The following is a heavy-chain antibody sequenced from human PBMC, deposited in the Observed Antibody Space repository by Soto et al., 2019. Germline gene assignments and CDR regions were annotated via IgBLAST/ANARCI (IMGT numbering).Heavy chain of an antibody. D-gene: IGHD3-10*01. Sequence: EVQLLESGGGLVQPGGSLRLSCAASGFTFSGYAVSWVRQAPGKGLEWVSAISASGGNTYYGDSVKGRFTISRDNSKNTLDLQMNSLRAEDTAVYYCAKSAYGSGTQRFDPWGQGTLVTVSS. CDR2: ISASGGNT. J-gene: IGHJ5*02. V-gene: IGHV3-23*01. CDR1: GFTFSGYA. CDR3: AKSAYGSGTQRFDP.